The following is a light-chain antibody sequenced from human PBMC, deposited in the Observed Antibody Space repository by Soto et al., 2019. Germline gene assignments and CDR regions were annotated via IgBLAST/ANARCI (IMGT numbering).Light chain of an antibody. CDR3: QQSYSTPFT. Sequence: DIQMTQSPSSLSASVGDRVTITCRASQSISSYLNWYQQKPGKAPKLLIYAASSLQSGVPSRFSGSGSGTDFTLTINGLQPEDFATYSCQQSYSTPFTFGPGTKVDIK. J-gene: IGKJ3*01. CDR1: QSISSY. CDR2: AAS. V-gene: IGKV1-39*01.